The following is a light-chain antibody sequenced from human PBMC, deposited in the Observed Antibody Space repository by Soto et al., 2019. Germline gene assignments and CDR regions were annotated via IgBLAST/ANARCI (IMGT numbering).Light chain of an antibody. CDR1: QSVGSN. J-gene: IGKJ4*02. V-gene: IGKV3-15*01. CDR2: GAS. Sequence: EIVMTQSPATLSLSPGERATLSCRASQSVGSNLAWYQQKPGQAPRLLIYGASNRATGIPARFSGSGSGTEFTLTISSLQSEDFAIYFCQQYNNWPPARTFGRGTKVEIK. CDR3: QQYNNWPPART.